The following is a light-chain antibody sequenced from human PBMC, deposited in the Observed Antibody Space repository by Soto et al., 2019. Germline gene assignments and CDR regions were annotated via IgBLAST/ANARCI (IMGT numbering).Light chain of an antibody. V-gene: IGLV2-14*01. Sequence: QSVLTQPTSVSGSPGQSIAISCTGTSSDVGLYNYVSWYQQHPDKVPKLIIYDVTNRPSGVSDRFSGSKSGNTASLTISGLQADVEADYYCSSFTTSSTYVFGTGTKVTV. CDR3: SSFTTSSTYV. CDR1: SSDVGLYNY. J-gene: IGLJ1*01. CDR2: DVT.